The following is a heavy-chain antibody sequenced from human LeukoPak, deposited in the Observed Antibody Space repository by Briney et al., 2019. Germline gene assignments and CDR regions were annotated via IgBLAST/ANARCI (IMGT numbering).Heavy chain of an antibody. V-gene: IGHV1-2*02. CDR3: ARKASVGYSSGWYYDY. CDR1: GYTFTGYY. Sequence: ASMKVSCKASGYTFTGYYMHWVRQAPGQGLEWMGWVNPNSGGTNYAQKFQGRVTMTRDTPISTAYMELSRLRSDDTAVYYCARKASVGYSSGWYYDYWGQGTLVTVSS. CDR2: VNPNSGGT. D-gene: IGHD6-19*01. J-gene: IGHJ4*02.